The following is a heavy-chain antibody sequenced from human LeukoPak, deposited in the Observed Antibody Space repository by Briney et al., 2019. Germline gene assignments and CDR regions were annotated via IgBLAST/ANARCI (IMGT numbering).Heavy chain of an antibody. Sequence: ASVRVSCKASGYTFTSYGISWVGQAPGQGGEWMGWITPSNGTPNYAQTLQRRVPMTTDTSTSTAYMELRSLRSDDTAVYYCALSGSYAPFAYWGQGTLVTVSS. V-gene: IGHV1-18*01. CDR1: GYTFTSYG. D-gene: IGHD1-26*01. CDR2: ITPSNGTP. CDR3: ALSGSYAPFAY. J-gene: IGHJ4*02.